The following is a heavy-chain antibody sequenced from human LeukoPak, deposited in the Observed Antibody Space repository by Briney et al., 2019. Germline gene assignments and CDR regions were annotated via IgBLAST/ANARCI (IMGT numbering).Heavy chain of an antibody. D-gene: IGHD5-18*01. V-gene: IGHV3-30*04. CDR2: ISYDGSNK. Sequence: PGRSLRLSCAASGFTFSSYAMHWVRQAPGKGLGWVAVISYDGSNKYYADSVKGRFTISRDSSKNTLYLQMNSLRAEDTAVYYCARDRYSYGQNEFDYWGQGTLVTVSS. CDR1: GFTFSSYA. J-gene: IGHJ4*02. CDR3: ARDRYSYGQNEFDY.